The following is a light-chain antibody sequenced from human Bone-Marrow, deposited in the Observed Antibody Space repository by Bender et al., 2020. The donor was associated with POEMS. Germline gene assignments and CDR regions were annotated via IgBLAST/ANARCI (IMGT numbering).Light chain of an antibody. Sequence: QSALTQPASMSGSPGQSITISCTGTSSDVGAYRYVSWYQQHPGKVPKLMFFADTKRPSGVSNRFSGSKSGNTASLTISGLRAEDEADYYCSSHTSSNTVIFGGGTRLTVL. CDR3: SSHTSSNTVI. CDR2: ADT. J-gene: IGLJ2*01. V-gene: IGLV2-14*01. CDR1: SSDVGAYRY.